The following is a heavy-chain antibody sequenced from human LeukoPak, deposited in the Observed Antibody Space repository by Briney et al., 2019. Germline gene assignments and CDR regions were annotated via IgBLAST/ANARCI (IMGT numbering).Heavy chain of an antibody. CDR3: ARDLPKTGYVGAFDI. CDR1: GYTFTDYY. D-gene: IGHD5-12*01. J-gene: IGHJ3*02. CDR2: INPNSGGT. Sequence: GASVTVSCKASGYTFTDYYILWVRQAPGQGPEWMGWINPNSGGTNYAQNFKGRVTMTRDTSISTAYMELNSLTSDDTAVYYCARDLPKTGYVGAFDICGQGTMVTVSS. V-gene: IGHV1-2*02.